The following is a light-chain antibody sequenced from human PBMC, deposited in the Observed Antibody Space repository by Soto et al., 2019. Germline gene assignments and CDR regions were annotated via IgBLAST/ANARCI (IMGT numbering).Light chain of an antibody. V-gene: IGLV2-14*01. J-gene: IGLJ1*01. Sequence: QSVLTQPASVSGSPGQSITISYVGTSSDIGYYNYVSWYQQHPGKVPKVIIYDVSNRPSGVSYRFSGTKSGNTASLTVSGLQAEDEADYYCCSYTRSGTLIFGTGTKVTVL. CDR3: CSYTRSGTLI. CDR2: DVS. CDR1: SSDIGYYNY.